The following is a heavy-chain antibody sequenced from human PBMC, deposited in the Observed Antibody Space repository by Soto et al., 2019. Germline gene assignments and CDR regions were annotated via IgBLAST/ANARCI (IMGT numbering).Heavy chain of an antibody. CDR1: GGSISSSSYY. V-gene: IGHV4-39*01. J-gene: IGHJ4*02. D-gene: IGHD2-15*01. CDR3: ARHTPAISISDH. CDR2: IYYSGST. Sequence: SETLSLTCTVSGGSISSSSYYWVLIRQPPGKGLEWIGSIYYSGSTYYNPSLKSRVTISVDTSKNQFSLKLSSVTAADTAVYYCARHTPAISISDHWGQGTLVTVS.